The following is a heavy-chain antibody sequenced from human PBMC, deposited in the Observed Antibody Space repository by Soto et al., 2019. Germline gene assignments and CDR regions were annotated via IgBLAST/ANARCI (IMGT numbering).Heavy chain of an antibody. Sequence: QVQLVQSGAEVKKPGASVKISCKASGYTFTSYYMHWVRQAPGQGLEWMGIINPSGGSTNYAQKRQGRVAMTRDTSTSTVYMELNSLRSEDTAVYYCARPPYPECINAVCYPLDYWGQGTLVTVSS. J-gene: IGHJ4*02. V-gene: IGHV1-46*01. CDR3: ARPPYPECINAVCYPLDY. CDR2: INPSGGST. CDR1: GYTFTSYY. D-gene: IGHD2-8*01.